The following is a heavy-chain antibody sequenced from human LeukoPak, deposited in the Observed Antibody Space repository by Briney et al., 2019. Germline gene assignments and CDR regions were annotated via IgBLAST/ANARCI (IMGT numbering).Heavy chain of an antibody. CDR2: INTDGIST. Sequence: GGSLRLSCAASGFTFSSYWMHWVRQAPGKGLVWVSRINTDGISTNYADSVKGRFTISRDNAKNSLYLQMNSLRAEDTAVYFCARDVYDTSGYPPTEGDFDYWGQGTLVTVSS. V-gene: IGHV3-74*01. CDR3: ARDVYDTSGYPPTEGDFDY. J-gene: IGHJ4*02. D-gene: IGHD3-22*01. CDR1: GFTFSSYW.